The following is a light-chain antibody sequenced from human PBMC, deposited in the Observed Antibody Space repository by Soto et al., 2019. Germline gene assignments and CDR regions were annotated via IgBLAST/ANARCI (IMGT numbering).Light chain of an antibody. CDR3: AAWDDSLRGRV. J-gene: IGLJ2*01. CDR2: SDN. V-gene: IGLV1-44*01. CDR1: NSNIGSNT. Sequence: QSVLTQPPSASGTPGQRVTISCSGSNSNIGSNTVSWYQQLPGTAPKSLIYSDNQRPSGVPDRISGSRSGTSASLAISGLQSDDEAESYCAAWDDSLRGRVFGGGTKVTVL.